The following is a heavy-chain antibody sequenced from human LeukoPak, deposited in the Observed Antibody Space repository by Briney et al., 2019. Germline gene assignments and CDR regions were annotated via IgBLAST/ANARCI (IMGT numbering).Heavy chain of an antibody. J-gene: IGHJ4*02. CDR2: ITWHGRST. CDR1: GFIFDDFS. CDR3: TKATTRRVPAATIDS. V-gene: IGHV3-9*01. Sequence: GGSLRLSCAASGFIFDDFSMFWVRQVPGKGLEWVSSITWHGRSTAYADSVRGRFTISRDNAKYSLYLQMSSLRPEDTAFYYCTKATTRRVPAATIDSWGQGTLVTVSS. D-gene: IGHD6-13*01.